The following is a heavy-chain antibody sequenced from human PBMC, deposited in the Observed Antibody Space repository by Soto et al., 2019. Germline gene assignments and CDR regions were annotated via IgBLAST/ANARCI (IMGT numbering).Heavy chain of an antibody. Sequence: GGSLRLSCAASGFTFSSYAMHWVLQAPGKGLEWVAVISYDGSNKYYADSVKGRFTISRDNSKNTLYLQMNSLRAEDTAVYYCAVQRRDGYDAPSYWGQGTLVTVSS. CDR1: GFTFSSYA. V-gene: IGHV3-30-3*01. J-gene: IGHJ4*02. D-gene: IGHD5-12*01. CDR2: ISYDGSNK. CDR3: AVQRRDGYDAPSY.